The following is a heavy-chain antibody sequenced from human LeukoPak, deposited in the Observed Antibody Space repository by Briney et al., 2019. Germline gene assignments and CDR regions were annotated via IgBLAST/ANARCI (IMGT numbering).Heavy chain of an antibody. CDR3: AKDMGGLLAKHYLDY. CDR2: IRYDGSSK. V-gene: IGHV3-30*02. D-gene: IGHD1-26*01. CDR1: GFTFGSHG. Sequence: GGPLRLSCAASGFTFGSHGIHWVRQAPGKGLEWVAFIRYDGSSKYNADSVKGRFTISRDNSKNTVYLQMSSLRAEDTAVYYCAKDMGGLLAKHYLDYWGQGTLITVSS. J-gene: IGHJ4*02.